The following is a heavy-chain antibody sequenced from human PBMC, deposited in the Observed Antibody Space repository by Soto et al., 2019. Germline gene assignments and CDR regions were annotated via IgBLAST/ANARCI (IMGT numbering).Heavy chain of an antibody. Sequence: GGSLRLSCAASGVTFSSYAMHWVRQAPGKGLEWVAVISYDGSNKYYADSVKGRFTISRDNSKNTLYLQMNSLRTEDTALYYCAKDGNSGSYYLFDYWGQGT. CDR1: GVTFSSYA. V-gene: IGHV3-30-3*01. CDR2: ISYDGSNK. CDR3: AKDGNSGSYYLFDY. D-gene: IGHD1-26*01. J-gene: IGHJ4*02.